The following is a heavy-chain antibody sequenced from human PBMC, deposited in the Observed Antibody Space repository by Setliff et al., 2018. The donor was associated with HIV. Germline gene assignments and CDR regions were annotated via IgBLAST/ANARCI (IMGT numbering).Heavy chain of an antibody. V-gene: IGHV3-23*01. J-gene: IGHJ4*02. Sequence: GGSLRLSCAANGFSFSSYYLSWVRQAPGMGLEWVSAISNSGDSTHYADSVKGRFTISRDNSETTLYLQMNSLRANDTAIYYCAKVVGPTSYWGQGTLVTVSS. CDR1: GFSFSSYY. CDR2: ISNSGDST. D-gene: IGHD1-26*01. CDR3: AKVVGPTSY.